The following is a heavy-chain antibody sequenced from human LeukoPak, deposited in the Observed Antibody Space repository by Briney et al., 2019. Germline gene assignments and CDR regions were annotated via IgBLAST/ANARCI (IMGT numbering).Heavy chain of an antibody. D-gene: IGHD6-6*01. J-gene: IGHJ4*02. CDR3: ARDNLDPFEYSSSIDY. CDR1: GFTFSSYA. V-gene: IGHV3-30*04. Sequence: GGSLRLSCAASGFTFSSYAMHWVRQAPGKGLEWVAVISHDGSNKYYADSVKGRFTISRDNSKNTLYLQMNSLRAEDTAVYYCARDNLDPFEYSSSIDYWGQGTLVTVSS. CDR2: ISHDGSNK.